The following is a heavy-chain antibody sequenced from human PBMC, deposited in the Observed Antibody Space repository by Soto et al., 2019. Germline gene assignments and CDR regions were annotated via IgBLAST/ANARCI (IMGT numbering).Heavy chain of an antibody. CDR2: INPSGGST. V-gene: IGHV1-46*03. Sequence: QVQLVQSGAEVKKPGASVKVSCKASGYTFTSYYMHWVRQAPGQGLEWMGIINPSGGSTSYAQKFPGRVTMTRDTSTSTVYMELSSLRSEDTAVYYCARGRTVLRYFDWLPLDPWGQGTLVTVSS. J-gene: IGHJ5*02. CDR1: GYTFTSYY. CDR3: ARGRTVLRYFDWLPLDP. D-gene: IGHD3-9*01.